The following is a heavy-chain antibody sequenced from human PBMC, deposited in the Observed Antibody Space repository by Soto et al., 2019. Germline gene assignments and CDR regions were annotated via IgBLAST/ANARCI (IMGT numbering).Heavy chain of an antibody. CDR3: ARDQLEIMTTVTWIFDY. J-gene: IGHJ4*02. V-gene: IGHV3-64*01. CDR1: GFTFSSYA. D-gene: IGHD4-4*01. Sequence: GGSLRLSCAASGFTFSSYAMHWVRQAPGKGLEYVSAISSNGGSTYYANSVKGRFTISRDNSKNTLYLQMGSLRAEDMAVYYCARDQLEIMTTVTWIFDYWGQGTLVTVSS. CDR2: ISSNGGST.